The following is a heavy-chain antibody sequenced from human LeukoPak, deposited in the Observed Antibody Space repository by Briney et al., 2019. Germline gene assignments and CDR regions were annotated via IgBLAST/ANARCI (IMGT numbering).Heavy chain of an antibody. CDR3: AKSYYDSSGYRGDLEY. V-gene: IGHV3-30*02. D-gene: IGHD3-22*01. J-gene: IGHJ4*02. CDR2: IRYDGSNK. CDR1: GFTFSSYG. Sequence: GGSLRLSCAASGFTFSSYGMHWVRQAPGKGLEWVAFIRYDGSNKYYADSVKGRFTISRDNSKNTLYLQMNSLRAEDTAVYYCAKSYYDSSGYRGDLEYWGQGTLVTVSS.